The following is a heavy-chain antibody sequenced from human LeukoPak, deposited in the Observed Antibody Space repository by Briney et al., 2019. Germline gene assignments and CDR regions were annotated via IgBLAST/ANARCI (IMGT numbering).Heavy chain of an antibody. V-gene: IGHV1-69*13. D-gene: IGHD4-17*01. CDR1: GGTFSSYA. CDR3: ATTDDYGAPGGL. Sequence: ASVKVSCKASGGTFSSYAISWVRQAPGQGLEWMGGIIPIFGTANYAQKFQGRVTITADESKSTAYRELSSLRSEDTAVYYCATTDDYGAPGGLWGQGTLVTVSS. CDR2: IIPIFGTA. J-gene: IGHJ4*02.